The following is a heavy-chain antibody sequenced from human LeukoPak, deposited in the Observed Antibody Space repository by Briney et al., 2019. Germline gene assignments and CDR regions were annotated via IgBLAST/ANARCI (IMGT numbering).Heavy chain of an antibody. Sequence: PSETLSLTCTVSGGSISSGGYYWSWIRQHPGKGLEWIGYIYYSGSTYYNPSLKSRVTISVDTSKNQFSLKLSSVTAADTAVYYCARCPPPYGDYQGYYFDYWGQGTLVTVSS. J-gene: IGHJ4*02. D-gene: IGHD4-17*01. CDR3: ARCPPPYGDYQGYYFDY. V-gene: IGHV4-31*03. CDR2: IYYSGST. CDR1: GGSISSGGYY.